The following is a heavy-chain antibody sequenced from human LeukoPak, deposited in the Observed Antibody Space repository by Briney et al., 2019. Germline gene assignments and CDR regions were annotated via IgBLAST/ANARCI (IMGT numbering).Heavy chain of an antibody. CDR3: ARDEVLLVGVLFGY. V-gene: IGHV3-21*01. J-gene: IGHJ4*02. CDR1: GFTFSSYA. CDR2: IRSSSSYI. D-gene: IGHD3-10*01. Sequence: GGSLRLSCAASGFTFSSYAMSWVRQAPGKGLEWVSSIRSSSSYIYYADSVKGRFTISRDTAKNSLYLHINSLRARDTPVYNCARDEVLLVGVLFGYWGQGRLVTVSS.